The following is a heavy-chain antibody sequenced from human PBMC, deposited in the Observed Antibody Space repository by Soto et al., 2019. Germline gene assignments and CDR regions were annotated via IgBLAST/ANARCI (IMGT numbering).Heavy chain of an antibody. CDR3: ARIVRFIVGAPTPFDY. Sequence: GESLKISCKGSGYSFTSYWIGWVRQMPGKGLEWMGIIYPGDSDTRYSPSFQGQVTISADKSISTAYLQWSSLKASDTAMYYCARIVRFIVGAPTPFDYWGQGTLVTVSS. CDR2: IYPGDSDT. CDR1: GYSFTSYW. J-gene: IGHJ4*02. D-gene: IGHD1-26*01. V-gene: IGHV5-51*01.